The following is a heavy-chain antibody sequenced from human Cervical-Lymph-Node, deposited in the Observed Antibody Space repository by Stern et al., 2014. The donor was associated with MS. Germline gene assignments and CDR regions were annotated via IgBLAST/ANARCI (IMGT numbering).Heavy chain of an antibody. J-gene: IGHJ6*02. CDR1: GYSFNIYW. CDR3: ARRGMDV. Sequence: EVHLVESGAEVKKPGESLTISCKGFGYSFNIYWIAWVRQRPGKGLEWMGIIYPDDSDAGYSPSFQGQVTFSVDKSISTAYLQWSSLKPSDPATYFCARRGMDVWGQGTSVTVSS. V-gene: IGHV5-51*01. CDR2: IYPDDSDA.